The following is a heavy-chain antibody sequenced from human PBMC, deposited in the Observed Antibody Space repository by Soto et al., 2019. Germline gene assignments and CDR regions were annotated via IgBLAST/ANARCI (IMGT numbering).Heavy chain of an antibody. D-gene: IGHD4-17*01. V-gene: IGHV1-69*08. CDR3: ATDVGDYCAAKDIYY. CDR2: ILPPLDIA. CDR1: GGTFHSHT. J-gene: IGHJ4*02. Sequence: QVQLEQSGAEVKKPGSSVKVSCKASGGTFHSHTITWVRQTPGQGLEWMGRILPPLDIATSAQKFQGRIRISTDTSTSPVYTLRSILTSKDAAVYCWATDVGDYCAAKDIYYWGQGTLVTFSS.